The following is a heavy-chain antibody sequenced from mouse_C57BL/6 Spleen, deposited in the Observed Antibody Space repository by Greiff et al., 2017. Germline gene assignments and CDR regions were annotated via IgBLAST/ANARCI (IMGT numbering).Heavy chain of an antibody. CDR2: ISSGGSYT. CDR1: GFTFSSYG. Sequence: EVKLQESGGDLVKPGGSLKLSCAASGFTFSSYGMSWVRQTPDKRLEWVATISSGGSYTYYPDSVKGRFTISRDNAKNTLYLQMSSLKSEDTAMYYCARQLSGTDAMGYWGQGTSVTVSS. V-gene: IGHV5-6*01. CDR3: ARQLSGTDAMGY. D-gene: IGHD1-1*02. J-gene: IGHJ4*01.